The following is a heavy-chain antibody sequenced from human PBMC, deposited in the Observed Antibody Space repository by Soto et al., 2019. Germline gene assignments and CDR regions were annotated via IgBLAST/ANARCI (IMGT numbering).Heavy chain of an antibody. CDR1: GGSISSYY. CDR3: AREGGDSGSYNWFDP. V-gene: IGHV4-59*01. D-gene: IGHD3-16*01. CDR2: IYYSGST. Sequence: SETLSLTCTVSGGSISSYYWSWIRQPPGKGLEWIGYIYYSGSTNYNPSLKSRVTISVDTSKNQFSLKLSSVTAADTAVYYCAREGGDSGSYNWFDPWGQGTLVTVSS. J-gene: IGHJ5*02.